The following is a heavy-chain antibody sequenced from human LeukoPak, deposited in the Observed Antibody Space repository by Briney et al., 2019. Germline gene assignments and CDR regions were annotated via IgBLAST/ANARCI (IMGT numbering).Heavy chain of an antibody. CDR2: INPSGGST. CDR1: GYTFTSYY. V-gene: IGHV1-46*01. D-gene: IGHD3-22*01. Sequence: ASVKVSCKASGYTFTSYYMHWVRQAPGQGLEWMGIINPSGGSTSYAQKFQGRVTMTRDTSASTVYMELSSLRSEDTAVYYCARIYYDSSGYYYYYGMDVWGQGTTVTVSS. J-gene: IGHJ6*02. CDR3: ARIYYDSSGYYYYYGMDV.